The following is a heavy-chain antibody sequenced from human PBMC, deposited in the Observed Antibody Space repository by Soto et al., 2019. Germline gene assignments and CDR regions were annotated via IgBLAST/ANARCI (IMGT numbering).Heavy chain of an antibody. V-gene: IGHV1-18*01. J-gene: IGHJ4*02. CDR3: ARAGYATSWVGILPTEVHGVEIDF. Sequence: QVKLVQSGAEVKKAGASVKVSCKASGYTFISYGIAWVRQAPGQGLAWMGWLSTYNGKTNYAQKFQDRVTMTTDTYTSTAYMDVRSLRSDDTALYYCARAGYATSWVGILPTEVHGVEIDFWGQGTLVTVSS. CDR2: LSTYNGKT. D-gene: IGHD6-13*01. CDR1: GYTFISYG.